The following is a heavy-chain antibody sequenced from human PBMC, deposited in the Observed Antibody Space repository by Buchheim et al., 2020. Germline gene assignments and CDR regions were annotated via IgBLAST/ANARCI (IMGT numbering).Heavy chain of an antibody. CDR1: GFSFSRYV. CDR3: ARGTVLITTGPDY. CDR2: ITYDGDHR. J-gene: IGHJ4*02. D-gene: IGHD3-22*01. Sequence: QVQLEESGGGVVQPGTSLRLSCEASGFSFSRYVLHWVRQAPGKGLEWVAVITYDGDHRQHADSVKGRFTISRDNSKNTVYMQMNSLRPEDTAVYYCARGTVLITTGPDYWGQGT. V-gene: IGHV3-30-3*01.